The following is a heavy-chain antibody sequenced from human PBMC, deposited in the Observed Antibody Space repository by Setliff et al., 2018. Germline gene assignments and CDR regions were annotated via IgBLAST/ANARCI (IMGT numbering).Heavy chain of an antibody. V-gene: IGHV1-69*05. D-gene: IGHD3-22*01. CDR2: IIPMFGTP. CDR1: GDSFNNYA. J-gene: IGHJ4*02. Sequence: SVKVSCKASGDSFNNYAISWVRQAPGQGLEWMGGIIPMFGTPAYAQKFQDRVTITTDESTSTAYMELDSLRSEDTGVYYCARDSALHSYHYDSSGYLDYWGQGALVTVSS. CDR3: ARDSALHSYHYDSSGYLDY.